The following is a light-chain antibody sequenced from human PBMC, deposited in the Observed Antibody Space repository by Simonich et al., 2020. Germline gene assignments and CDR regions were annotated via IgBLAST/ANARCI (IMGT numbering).Light chain of an antibody. CDR2: DVS. V-gene: IGLV2-14*01. Sequence: QSALTQPDSVSGSPGQSITISCTGTSSDVGGYNYVSWYQQHPGKAPTLMIYDVSNRPSGGSNRFSGSKSGNTASQTISGLQAEDEADYYCSSYTSSSTLVFGGGTKLTVL. J-gene: IGLJ3*02. CDR3: SSYTSSSTLV. CDR1: SSDVGGYNY.